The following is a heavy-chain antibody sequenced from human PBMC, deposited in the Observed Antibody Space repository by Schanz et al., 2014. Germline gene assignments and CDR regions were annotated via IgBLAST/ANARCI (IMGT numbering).Heavy chain of an antibody. CDR2: ISWNSGNI. D-gene: IGHD5-18*01. J-gene: IGHJ4*02. Sequence: EVQLLESGGGLIQPGGSLRLSCAASGFTFDDHAMHWVRQVPGKGLEWVSGISWNSGNIAYADSVKGRFTISRDNAKNSLYLQMNSLRAEDTAVYYCARDGYRNGRPFDHWGQGTRVTVSA. CDR3: ARDGYRNGRPFDH. V-gene: IGHV3-9*01. CDR1: GFTFDDHA.